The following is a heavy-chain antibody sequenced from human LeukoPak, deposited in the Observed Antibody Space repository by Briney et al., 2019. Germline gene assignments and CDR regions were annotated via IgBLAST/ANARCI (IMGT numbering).Heavy chain of an antibody. CDR1: GFTFSSYW. D-gene: IGHD2-2*01. J-gene: IGHJ6*03. CDR2: INTDGSST. CDR3: AREEDIVVVPAAPAGYMDV. Sequence: GGSLRLSCAASGFTFSSYWMHWVRQAPGKGLVWVSRINTDGSSTSYADSVKGRFTISRDNAKNTLYLQMNSLRAEDTAVYYCAREEDIVVVPAAPAGYMDVWGKGTTVTVSS. V-gene: IGHV3-74*01.